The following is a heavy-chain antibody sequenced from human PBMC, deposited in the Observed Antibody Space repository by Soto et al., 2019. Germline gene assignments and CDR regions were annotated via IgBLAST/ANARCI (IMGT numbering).Heavy chain of an antibody. V-gene: IGHV3-9*01. CDR3: AKDISSSRGWKGLFDY. D-gene: IGHD6-19*01. CDR2: ISWNSGSI. Sequence: EVQLVESGGGLVQPGRSLRLSCAASGFTFDDYAMHWVRQAPGKGLECVSGISWNSGSIGYADSVKGSFTISRDNAKNSLYLQMNSLRAEDTALYYCAKDISSSRGWKGLFDYWGQGTLVTVSS. J-gene: IGHJ4*02. CDR1: GFTFDDYA.